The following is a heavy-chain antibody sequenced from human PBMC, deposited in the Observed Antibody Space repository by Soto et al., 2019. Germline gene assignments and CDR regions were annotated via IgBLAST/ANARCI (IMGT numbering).Heavy chain of an antibody. V-gene: IGHV3-7*01. D-gene: IGHD2-2*01. CDR3: ARDEWVVPAAHMFDY. Sequence: GGSLRLSCAASGFTFSSYWMSWVRQAPGKGLEWVANIKQDGSEKYYVDSVKGRFTISRDNAKNSLYLQMNSLRAEDTAVYYCARDEWVVPAAHMFDYWGQGTLVTVSS. CDR1: GFTFSSYW. J-gene: IGHJ4*02. CDR2: IKQDGSEK.